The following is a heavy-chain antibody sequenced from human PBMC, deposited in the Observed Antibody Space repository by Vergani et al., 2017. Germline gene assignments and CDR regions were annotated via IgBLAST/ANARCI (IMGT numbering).Heavy chain of an antibody. D-gene: IGHD2-2*01. CDR3: ARERARAIVVVPAALYNXFDP. CDR1: GGTFSSYA. J-gene: IGHJ5*02. CDR2: IIPIFGTA. V-gene: IGHV1-69*01. Sequence: QVQLVQSGAEVKKPGSSVKVSCKASGGTFSSYAISWVRQAPGQGLEWMGGIIPIFGTANYAQKFQGRVTITADESTSTAYMELSSLRSEDTAVYYCARERARAIVVVPAALYNXFDPWGQGTLVTVSS.